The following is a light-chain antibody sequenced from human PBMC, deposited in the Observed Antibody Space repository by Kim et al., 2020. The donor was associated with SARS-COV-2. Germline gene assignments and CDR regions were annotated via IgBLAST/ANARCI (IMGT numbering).Light chain of an antibody. CDR1: QSVRTK. Sequence: SVSPGERATLSCRASQSVRTKLAWYQQRPGQAPRLLFYGTSTRVAGVPDRFSGSGSETEFTLTISGLQSGDFAVYYCQQYNIWPLTFGGGTKVEI. J-gene: IGKJ4*01. V-gene: IGKV3-15*01. CDR3: QQYNIWPLT. CDR2: GTS.